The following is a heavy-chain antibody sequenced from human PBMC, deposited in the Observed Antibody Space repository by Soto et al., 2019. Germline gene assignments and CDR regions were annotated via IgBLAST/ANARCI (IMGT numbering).Heavy chain of an antibody. V-gene: IGHV3-48*01. CDR1: GFTFSSYS. Sequence: GGSLRLSCAASGFTFSSYSMNWVRQAPGKGLEWVSYISSSSSTIYYADSVKGRFTISRDNAKNSLYLQMNSLRAEDTAVYYCARDTGRGFWSGYSRPKHYYYMDVWGKGTTVTVSS. CDR3: ARDTGRGFWSGYSRPKHYYYMDV. D-gene: IGHD3-3*01. J-gene: IGHJ6*03. CDR2: ISSSSSTI.